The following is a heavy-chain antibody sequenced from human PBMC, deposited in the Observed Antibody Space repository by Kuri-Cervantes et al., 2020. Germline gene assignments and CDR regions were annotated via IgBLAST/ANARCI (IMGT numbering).Heavy chain of an antibody. V-gene: IGHV4-34*01. J-gene: IGHJ4*02. D-gene: IGHD2-15*01. CDR2: INHSGST. CDR3: ARRRCSGGSCYGALGY. Sequence: SETLSLTCAVYGGSFSAYYWSWIRQPPVKGLEWIGEINHSGSTNYNPSLKSRVTISVDTSKNQFSLQLGSVTAADTAVYYCARRRCSGGSCYGALGYWGQGTLATVSS. CDR1: GGSFSAYY.